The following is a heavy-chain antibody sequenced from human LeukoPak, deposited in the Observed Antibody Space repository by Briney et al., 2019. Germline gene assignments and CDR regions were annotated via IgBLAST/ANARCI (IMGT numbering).Heavy chain of an antibody. CDR1: GGSFSGYY. J-gene: IGHJ4*02. Sequence: PSETPSLTCAVYGGSFSGYYWSWIRQPPGKGLEWIGEINHSGSTNYNPSLKSRVTISVDTSKNQFSLKLSSVTAADTAVYYCARRVLYSGSYYPEDYWGQGTLVTVSS. CDR3: ARRVLYSGSYYPEDY. V-gene: IGHV4-34*01. D-gene: IGHD1-26*01. CDR2: INHSGST.